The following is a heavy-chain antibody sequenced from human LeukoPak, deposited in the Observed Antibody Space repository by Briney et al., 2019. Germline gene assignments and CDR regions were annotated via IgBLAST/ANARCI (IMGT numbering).Heavy chain of an antibody. J-gene: IGHJ1*01. D-gene: IGHD1-20*01. Sequence: SETLSLTCTVSGGSISSYYWSWIRQPPGKGLGWIGYIYYSGSTNYNPSLKSRVTISVDTSKNQFSLKLSSVTAADTAVYYCARGLRRYNWNYLQHWGQGTLVTVSS. CDR2: IYYSGST. CDR1: GGSISSYY. V-gene: IGHV4-59*01. CDR3: ARGLRRYNWNYLQH.